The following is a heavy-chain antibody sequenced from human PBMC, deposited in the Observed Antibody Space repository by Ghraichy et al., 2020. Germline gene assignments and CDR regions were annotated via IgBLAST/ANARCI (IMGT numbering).Heavy chain of an antibody. CDR1: GLPFNTSN. CDR2: ISSSSRNI. J-gene: IGHJ6*04. D-gene: IGHD4-23*01. Sequence: GGSLRLSCAATGLPFNTSNLNSVRRAPDNVLDWHSYISSSSRNIFYADSVKGRFTTSRDNAKNSLYLQMRSLRDEDTAVYYCARASRVVRFYYYDAMDVWCTGATVTVSS. V-gene: IGHV3-48*02. CDR3: ARASRVVRFYYYDAMDV.